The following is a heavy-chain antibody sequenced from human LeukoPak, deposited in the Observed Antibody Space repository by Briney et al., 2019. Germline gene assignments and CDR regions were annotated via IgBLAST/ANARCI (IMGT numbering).Heavy chain of an antibody. D-gene: IGHD6-19*01. V-gene: IGHV3-48*01. CDR3: AKVSQFSSGWLDY. CDR1: GFTFSSFS. J-gene: IGHJ4*02. Sequence: QAGGSLRLSCAASGFTFSSFSMNWVRQAPGKGLEWVPYISSSGSIIYYADSVKGRFTISRDNFKNTLYLQMSSLRAEDTAVYYCAKVSQFSSGWLDYWGQGTLVTVSS. CDR2: ISSSGSII.